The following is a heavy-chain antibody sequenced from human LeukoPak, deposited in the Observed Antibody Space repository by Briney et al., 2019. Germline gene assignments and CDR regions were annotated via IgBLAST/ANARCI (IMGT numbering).Heavy chain of an antibody. CDR1: GYTFTDYY. CDR2: VDPEDGET. CDR3: ARVLFYYDSSGCHDY. V-gene: IGHV1-69-2*01. D-gene: IGHD3-22*01. Sequence: ASVKISCKVSGYTFTDYYMHWVQQAPGKGLEWMGLVDPEDGETIYAEKFQGRVTITADTSTDTAYMELSSLRSEDTAVYYCARVLFYYDSSGCHDYWGQGTLVTVSS. J-gene: IGHJ4*02.